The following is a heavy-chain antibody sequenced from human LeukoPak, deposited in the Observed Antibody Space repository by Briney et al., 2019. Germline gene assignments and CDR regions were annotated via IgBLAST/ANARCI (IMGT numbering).Heavy chain of an antibody. CDR1: GYSISNAYY. Sequence: PSETLSLTCTVSGYSISNAYYWGWIRQPPGKGLEWIGSLYHSGSTSYNPSLKSRVTTSVDTSKNRFSLKLTSVTAADTAVYYCARESPGAYCSSTSCYPHYFDYWGQGTLVTVSS. CDR3: ARESPGAYCSSTSCYPHYFDY. J-gene: IGHJ4*02. D-gene: IGHD2-2*01. V-gene: IGHV4-38-2*02. CDR2: LYHSGST.